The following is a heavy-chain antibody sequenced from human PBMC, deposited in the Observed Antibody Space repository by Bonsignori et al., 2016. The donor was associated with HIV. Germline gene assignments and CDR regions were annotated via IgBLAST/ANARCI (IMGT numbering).Heavy chain of an antibody. D-gene: IGHD2/OR15-2a*01. CDR2: IYHGGTT. CDR1: GYSISNSYY. Sequence: QVQLQESGPGLVKPSETLSLTCVVSGYSISNSYYWGWIRQTPGKGLEWIGSIYHGGTTYYNPSLKSRVTISVDTSKNQFSLNLKSVTAADTAVYYCARDETFDGMDVWAKGPRSPSP. CDR3: ARDETFDGMDV. V-gene: IGHV4-38-2*02. J-gene: IGHJ6*02.